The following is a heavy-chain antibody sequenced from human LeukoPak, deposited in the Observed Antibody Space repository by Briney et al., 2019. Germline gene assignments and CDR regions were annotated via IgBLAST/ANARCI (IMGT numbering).Heavy chain of an antibody. V-gene: IGHV3-23*01. Sequence: GGSLILSCAASGFTFSSYAMSWVRQAPGKGLEWVSAISGSGGSTYYADSVKGRFTISRDNSKNTLYLQMNSLRAEDTAVYYCATYCSSTSCRGEDYWGQGTLVTVSS. CDR2: ISGSGGST. J-gene: IGHJ4*02. CDR3: ATYCSSTSCRGEDY. D-gene: IGHD2-2*01. CDR1: GFTFSSYA.